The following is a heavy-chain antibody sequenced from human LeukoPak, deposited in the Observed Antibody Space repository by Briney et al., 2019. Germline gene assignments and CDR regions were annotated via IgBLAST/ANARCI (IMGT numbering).Heavy chain of an antibody. CDR3: ARSCGSTSCYEWSFDY. CDR2: IYYSGST. V-gene: IGHV4-39*01. D-gene: IGHD2-2*01. CDR1: GGSINSGSYY. J-gene: IGHJ4*02. Sequence: SETLSLTCTVSGGSINSGSYYWGWIRQPPGKGLEWIGSIYYSGSTYYNPSLKSRVTISVDTSKNQFSLKLSSVTAADTAVYYCARSCGSTSCYEWSFDYWGQGTLVTVSS.